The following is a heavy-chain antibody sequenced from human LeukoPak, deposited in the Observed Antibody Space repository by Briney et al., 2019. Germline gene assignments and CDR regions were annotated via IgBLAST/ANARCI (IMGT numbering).Heavy chain of an antibody. CDR3: AKRGETYSYYYSMDF. CDR1: GFTFTTYA. Sequence: QTGGSLRLACVASGFTFTTYAMHWVRQAPGKGREWVAFIQYDGNTKYYVDSVKGRFTISRDTSKNTLFLQMSILRAEDTAVYYCAKRGETYSYYYSMDFWGKGTTVTVSS. V-gene: IGHV3-30*02. J-gene: IGHJ6*03. CDR2: IQYDGNTK. D-gene: IGHD2-21*01.